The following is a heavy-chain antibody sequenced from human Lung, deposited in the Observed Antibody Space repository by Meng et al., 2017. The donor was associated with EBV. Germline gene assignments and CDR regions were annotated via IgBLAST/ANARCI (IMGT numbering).Heavy chain of an antibody. CDR2: VDPGNGDR. Sequence: QFPFVHSGIEVKTPGASVKVTCKASGYTFTTYGISWVRTAPGQGLEWMGWVDPGNGDRNFAQKFQDRVTLTTDTSTSTVYMELRSLRSDDTAVYFCARDRQWLFDSWGQGTLVTVSS. CDR3: ARDRQWLFDS. J-gene: IGHJ4*02. D-gene: IGHD6-19*01. CDR1: GYTFTTYG. V-gene: IGHV1-18*01.